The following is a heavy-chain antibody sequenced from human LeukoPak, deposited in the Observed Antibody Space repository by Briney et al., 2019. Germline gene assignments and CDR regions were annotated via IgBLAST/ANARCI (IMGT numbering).Heavy chain of an antibody. CDR1: GYTFTSYG. J-gene: IGHJ4*01. V-gene: IGHV1-18*01. D-gene: IGHD1-1*01. CDR3: ARDNDKVVDH. CDR2: ISAYNGNT. Sequence: ASVKVSCKASGYTFTSYGISWVRQAPGQGLEWMGWISAYNGNTNYAQKLQGRVTLTTDTSTSTSYMELRSLEYDDTAIYYCARDNDKVVDHWGQGTLVTVSS.